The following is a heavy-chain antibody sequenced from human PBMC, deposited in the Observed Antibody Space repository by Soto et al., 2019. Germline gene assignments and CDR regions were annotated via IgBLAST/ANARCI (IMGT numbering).Heavy chain of an antibody. CDR1: GFSLSTSGVG. D-gene: IGHD6-19*01. V-gene: IGHV2-5*02. CDR2: IYWDDDK. Sequence: QITLKESGPTLVKPTQTLTLTCTVSGFSLSTSGVGVVWIRQPPGKALEWLGIIYWDDDKRYRPSLKSRLTITKDTYKKQVVLTMTNIDPVDTGTYYCAHNLVAGTSWFDPWGQGTLVTVSS. J-gene: IGHJ5*02. CDR3: AHNLVAGTSWFDP.